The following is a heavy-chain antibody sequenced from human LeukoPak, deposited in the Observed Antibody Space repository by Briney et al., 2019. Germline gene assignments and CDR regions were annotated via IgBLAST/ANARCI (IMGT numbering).Heavy chain of an antibody. Sequence: GSSVKVSCKASGGTFSSYAISWVRQAPGQGLEWMGRIIPILGIANYAQKFQGRVTITADKSTSTAYMELSSLRSEDTAVYYCARIGGRISNNWFDPWGQGTLVTVSS. CDR2: IIPILGIA. CDR1: GGTFSSYA. CDR3: ARIGGRISNNWFDP. D-gene: IGHD4-23*01. J-gene: IGHJ5*02. V-gene: IGHV1-69*04.